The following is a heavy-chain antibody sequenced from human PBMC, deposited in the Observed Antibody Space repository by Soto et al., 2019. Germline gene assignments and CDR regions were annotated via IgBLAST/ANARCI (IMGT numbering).Heavy chain of an antibody. CDR1: GGSFSNYF. Sequence: QVQLQQWGAGLLKPSETLSLTCTVYGGSFSNYFWTWIRQPPGKGLEWIGEINHSRSSYYNPSLKRRLTLSVDTSKNQLSLNLSAVTAADTAVYYCARLPLSGGLDYWGQGTLVTVSS. D-gene: IGHD3-10*01. CDR3: ARLPLSGGLDY. CDR2: INHSRSS. J-gene: IGHJ4*02. V-gene: IGHV4-34*01.